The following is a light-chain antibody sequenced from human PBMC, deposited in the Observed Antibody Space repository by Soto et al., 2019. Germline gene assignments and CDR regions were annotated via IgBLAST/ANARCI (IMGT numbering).Light chain of an antibody. CDR1: RGVNNF. CDR3: QQRGGWPPT. J-gene: IGKJ4*01. CDR2: GAS. Sequence: VLTHSPVTLSLSPCVRANLSPTVPRGVNNFVAWYQQKPGQAPSLLISGASSRATGIPDRFSGSGSGTDFTLTISRLEPEDFAVYYCQQRGGWPPTFGGGTKVDIK. V-gene: IGKV3-11*01.